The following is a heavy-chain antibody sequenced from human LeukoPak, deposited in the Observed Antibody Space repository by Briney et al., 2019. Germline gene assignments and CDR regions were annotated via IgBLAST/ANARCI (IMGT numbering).Heavy chain of an antibody. J-gene: IGHJ4*02. V-gene: IGHV4-59*08. Sequence: SETLSLTCSVSDVSISNSYWSWIRQSPGKGLEWIGYISYSGSTHYNPSLKSRLTISVDKAKNQFSLKLSSVTAADTAVYYCARGGRDGPYWGQGTLVTVSS. CDR1: DVSISNSY. CDR2: ISYSGST. CDR3: ARGGRDGPY. D-gene: IGHD5-24*01.